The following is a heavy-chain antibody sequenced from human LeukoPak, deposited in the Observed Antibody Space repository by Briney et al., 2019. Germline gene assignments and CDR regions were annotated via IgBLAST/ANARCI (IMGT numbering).Heavy chain of an antibody. D-gene: IGHD4-17*01. CDR2: IMPLFGTA. Sequence: SVKVSCKTSGGTFNNSAISWVRQAPGQGLEWLGGIMPLFGTAGYAQKFQGRVTITKDESTRTVYLEMTSLTPDDTAVYYCARDVHGDYGSGWFDPWGQGTLVSVSS. J-gene: IGHJ5*02. V-gene: IGHV1-69*05. CDR1: GGTFNNSA. CDR3: ARDVHGDYGSGWFDP.